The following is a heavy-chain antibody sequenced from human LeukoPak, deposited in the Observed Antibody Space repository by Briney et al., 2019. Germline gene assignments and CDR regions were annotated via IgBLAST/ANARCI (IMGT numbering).Heavy chain of an antibody. CDR3: ARHENIIMVPTAHAFDY. V-gene: IGHV4-39*01. Sequence: PSETLSLTCTVSGGSISSSNYYWGWIRQPPGKGLEWIGTIYYSGGSYYNPSLKSRASISVNTSKNRFSLNVNSVTAPDTAVYFCARHENIIMVPTAHAFDYWGQGALVTVSS. D-gene: IGHD2/OR15-2a*01. CDR1: GGSISSSNYY. J-gene: IGHJ4*02. CDR2: IYYSGGS.